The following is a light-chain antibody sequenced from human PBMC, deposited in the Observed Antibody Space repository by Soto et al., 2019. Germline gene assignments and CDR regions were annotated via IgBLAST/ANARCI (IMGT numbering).Light chain of an antibody. CDR2: GAS. CDR3: QQYGSSGT. V-gene: IGKV3-20*01. J-gene: IGKJ1*01. Sequence: ESVMTQSPATLSLSPGERATLSCRGSQSVSSNLAWYQQKRGQAPRLLIYGASNRATGIPDRFSGSGSGTDFTLTISRLEPEDFAVYYCQQYGSSGTFGQGTKVDI. CDR1: QSVSSN.